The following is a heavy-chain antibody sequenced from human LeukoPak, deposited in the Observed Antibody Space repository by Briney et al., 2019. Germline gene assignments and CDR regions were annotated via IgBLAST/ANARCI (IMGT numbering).Heavy chain of an antibody. J-gene: IGHJ4*02. CDR2: IYSGGST. D-gene: IGHD6-13*01. V-gene: IGHV3-66*01. CDR3: ARAGPSSSWHQFDY. CDR1: EFSVGSNY. Sequence: SGGSLRLSCAASEFSVGSNYMSWVRQAPGKGLEWVSVIYSGGSTYYADSVKGRFTISRDNSKNTLYLQMNSLRAEDTAVYYCARAGPSSSWHQFDYWGQGTLVTVSS.